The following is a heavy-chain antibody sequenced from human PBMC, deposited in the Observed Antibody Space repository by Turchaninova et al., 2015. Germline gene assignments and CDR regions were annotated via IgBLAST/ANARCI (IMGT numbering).Heavy chain of an antibody. Sequence: QVQLQESGPGLVKPSATLSLPCAVSGYSITSGYYWGWSRQPPGNGLEWIGSLFHSGSPYYKPSLKSRVTISVDTSKNQFSLRLSSVTAADTAVYYCVREVRIYCSGTTCYSNFDYWGQGTLVTVSS. CDR1: GYSITSGYY. J-gene: IGHJ4*02. V-gene: IGHV4-38-2*02. CDR2: LFHSGSP. D-gene: IGHD2-2*01. CDR3: VREVRIYCSGTTCYSNFDY.